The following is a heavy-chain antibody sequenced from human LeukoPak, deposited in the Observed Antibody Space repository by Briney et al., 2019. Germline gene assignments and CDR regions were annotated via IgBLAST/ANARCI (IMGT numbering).Heavy chain of an antibody. J-gene: IGHJ6*03. CDR1: GYTFISYG. CDR2: ISAYNGDT. CDR3: ARWSGRPNSYYYYMDV. V-gene: IGHV1-18*01. D-gene: IGHD3-10*01. Sequence: ASVKVSCKASGYTFISYGISWVRQAPGQGLEWMGWISAYNGDTNYAQKLQGRVTMTTDTSTSTAYMELRSLRSDDTAVYYCARWSGRPNSYYYYMDVWGKGTTVTISS.